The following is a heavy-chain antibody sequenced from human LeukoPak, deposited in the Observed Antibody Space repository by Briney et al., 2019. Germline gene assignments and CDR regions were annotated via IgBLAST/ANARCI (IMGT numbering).Heavy chain of an antibody. CDR2: ISAYNGNT. CDR3: ARPRFLESGLDAFDI. Sequence: ASVTVSCKASGYTFTSYGISWVRQAPGQGLEWMGWISAYNGNTNYAQKVQGRVTITTDTSTSTAYMELRSLRPDDTAVYYCARPRFLESGLDAFDIWGQGTMVTVSS. CDR1: GYTFTSYG. D-gene: IGHD3-3*01. V-gene: IGHV1-18*01. J-gene: IGHJ3*02.